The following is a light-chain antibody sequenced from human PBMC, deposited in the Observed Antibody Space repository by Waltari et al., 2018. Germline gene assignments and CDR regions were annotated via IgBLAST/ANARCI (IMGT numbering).Light chain of an antibody. CDR2: KAS. V-gene: IGKV1-5*03. CDR1: QSISSW. J-gene: IGKJ2*03. Sequence: TCRASQSISSWLAWFQQKPGKAPKVLIYKASSLEGGVHSRFSGSGSGTEFTLTISSLQPDDFATYYCQHYSSYPYSFGQGTKLEIK. CDR3: QHYSSYPYS.